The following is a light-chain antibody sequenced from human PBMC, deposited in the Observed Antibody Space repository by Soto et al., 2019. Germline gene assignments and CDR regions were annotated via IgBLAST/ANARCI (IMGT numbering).Light chain of an antibody. Sequence: QSALTQPRSVSGAPGQSVTISCTGASSDVGGYNYVYWYQQHPTKAPQLIIYDVTKRPSGVPDRFSGSKSGNTASLTISGVQAEDEADYYCCSYAGSYTWVFGGGTKVTVL. V-gene: IGLV2-11*01. CDR1: SSDVGGYNY. CDR3: CSYAGSYTWV. CDR2: DVT. J-gene: IGLJ3*02.